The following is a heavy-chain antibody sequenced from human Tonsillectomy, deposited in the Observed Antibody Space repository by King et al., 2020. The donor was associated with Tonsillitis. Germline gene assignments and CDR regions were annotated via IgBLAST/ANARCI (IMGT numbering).Heavy chain of an antibody. D-gene: IGHD2-21*02. CDR2: IWDEVSNK. CDR3: AGQYCGGDCVAAIYDY. J-gene: IGHJ4*02. CDR1: GFTFSNYG. Sequence: QLVQSGGGVVQPGRSLRLSCAASGFTFSNYGMPWVRPAPGKGLEGGGVIWDEVSNKNYADTVKGRFTISRDNSKKTLYLQMNSLGAEDTAVYYCAGQYCGGDCVAAIYDYWGQGTLVTVSS. V-gene: IGHV3-33*01.